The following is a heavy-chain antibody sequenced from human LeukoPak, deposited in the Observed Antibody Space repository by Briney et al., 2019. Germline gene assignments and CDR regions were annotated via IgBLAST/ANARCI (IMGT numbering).Heavy chain of an antibody. D-gene: IGHD1-1*01. J-gene: IGHJ6*02. CDR2: ISAYNGNT. CDR3: ARAGNTGVFSAYYYYGMDV. V-gene: IGHV1-18*01. CDR1: GYTFTSYG. Sequence: GASVKVSCKASGYTFTSYGISWVRQAPGQGLEWMGWISAYNGNTNYAQKLQGRVTMTTDTSTSTAYMELRSLRSDDTAVYYCARAGNTGVFSAYYYYGMDVWGQGTTVTVSS.